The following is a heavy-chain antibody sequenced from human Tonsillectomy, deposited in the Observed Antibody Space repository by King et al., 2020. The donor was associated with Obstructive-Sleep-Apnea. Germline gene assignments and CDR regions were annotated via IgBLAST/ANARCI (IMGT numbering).Heavy chain of an antibody. CDR2: VYYSGST. D-gene: IGHD6-19*01. CDR1: GGSIISYS. J-gene: IGHJ6*02. V-gene: IGHV4-59*01. Sequence: QLQESGPGLVKPSETLSLTCTVSGGSIISYSWTWIRQPPGKGLEWIGHVYYSGSTNYKPSLKSRVTISAETSNNQFSLKLSSVTAADTGVYYCARGTGWYGVDVWGQGTTVTVSS. CDR3: ARGTGWYGVDV.